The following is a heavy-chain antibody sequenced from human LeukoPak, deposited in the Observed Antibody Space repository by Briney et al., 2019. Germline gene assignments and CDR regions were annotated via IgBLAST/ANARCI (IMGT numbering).Heavy chain of an antibody. CDR3: ARVLGGATSLLSLDY. Sequence: KASETLSLTCTVSGGSISSYYWSWIRQPAGKGLEWIGRIYTSGSTNYNPSLKSRVTMSVDTSKNQFSLKLSSVTAADTAVYYCARVLGGATSLLSLDYWGQGTLVTVSS. D-gene: IGHD1-26*01. V-gene: IGHV4-4*07. CDR1: GGSISSYY. CDR2: IYTSGST. J-gene: IGHJ4*02.